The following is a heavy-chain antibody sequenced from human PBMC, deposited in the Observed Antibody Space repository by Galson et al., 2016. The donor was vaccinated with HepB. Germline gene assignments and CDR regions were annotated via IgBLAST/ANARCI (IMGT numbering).Heavy chain of an antibody. Sequence: SLRLSCAASGFTFNNYAMNWVRQAPGKGLEWVSGISGSGGRTYYSDSVRGRFTISRDNSKNTLYLQMNSLKAGDTAIYCCAKDSRRSTFGVLIHGLFSYMDSWGQGTLVTVSS. J-gene: IGHJ4*02. V-gene: IGHV3-23*01. CDR2: ISGSGGRT. CDR3: AKDSRRSTFGVLIHGLFSYMDS. CDR1: GFTFNNYA. D-gene: IGHD3-3*01.